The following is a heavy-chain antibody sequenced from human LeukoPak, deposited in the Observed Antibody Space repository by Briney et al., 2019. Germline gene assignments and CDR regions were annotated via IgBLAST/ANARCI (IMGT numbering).Heavy chain of an antibody. CDR2: IYYSGST. CDR1: GGSISSGDYY. Sequence: TSQTLSLTCTVSGGSISSGDYYWSWIRQPPGKGLEWIGYIYYSGSTYYNPSLKSRVTISVDTSKNQFSLKLSSVTAADTAVYYCARGLVVVITTGNRYFDLWGRGTLVTVSS. CDR3: ARGLVVVITTGNRYFDL. J-gene: IGHJ2*01. V-gene: IGHV4-30-4*01. D-gene: IGHD3-22*01.